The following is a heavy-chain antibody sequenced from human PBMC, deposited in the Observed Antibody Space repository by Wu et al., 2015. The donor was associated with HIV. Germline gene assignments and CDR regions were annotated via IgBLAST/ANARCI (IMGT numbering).Heavy chain of an antibody. Sequence: QVLLVQSGAELKKPGSSVKVSCKTSGDSFNKYGFSWVRQAPGQGLEWMGRILPMFGTTNYAQKFQGRVTITADESTSTIYMELKSLRSEDSAVFFCVGREGSENLYAFDFWGQGTLVTVSS. CDR3: VGREGSENLYAFDF. CDR1: GDSFNKYG. D-gene: IGHD2/OR15-2a*01. J-gene: IGHJ4*02. CDR2: ILPMFGTT. V-gene: IGHV1-69*13.